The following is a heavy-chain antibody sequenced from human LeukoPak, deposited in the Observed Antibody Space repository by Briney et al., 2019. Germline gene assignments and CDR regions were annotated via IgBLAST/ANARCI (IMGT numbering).Heavy chain of an antibody. CDR3: ERHGSSSHHFLLDY. Sequence: GESLKISCNGSGYSFTSYWIGWVRQSPGKGLEWMGIIYPGDSDTRYSPSFQSQVTIPADKSISTAYLQWSSLQASDTAMYYCERHGSSSHHFLLDYWGQGTLVTVSS. CDR1: GYSFTSYW. V-gene: IGHV5-51*01. D-gene: IGHD6-6*01. CDR2: IYPGDSDT. J-gene: IGHJ4*02.